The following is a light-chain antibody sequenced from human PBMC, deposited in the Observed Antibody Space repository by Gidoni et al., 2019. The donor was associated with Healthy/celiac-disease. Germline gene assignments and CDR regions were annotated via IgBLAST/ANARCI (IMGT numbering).Light chain of an antibody. J-gene: IGKJ1*01. CDR3: QQYGSSPGT. CDR2: GAS. CDR1: QSVSSSY. V-gene: IGKV3-20*01. Sequence: EIVLTQSPGTLALSPGERATLSCRASQSVSSSYLAWYQQKPGQAPRLLIYGASSRATGNPDRFSGSGSGTDFTLTISRLEPEDFAVYYCQQYGSSPGTVGQGTKVEIK.